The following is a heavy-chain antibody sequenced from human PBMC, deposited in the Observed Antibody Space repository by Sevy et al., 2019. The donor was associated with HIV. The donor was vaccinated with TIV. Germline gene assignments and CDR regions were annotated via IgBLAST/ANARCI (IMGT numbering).Heavy chain of an antibody. CDR2: ISSSSSDI. Sequence: GGSLRLSCAASGFNFNMYRMNWVRQAPGKGLEWVSSISSSSSDIKYADSVKGRFTASRDNAKNSLFLQMNSLRAEDTAVYYFATLLMWFGELPRGLDYWGQGALVTVSS. CDR1: GFNFNMYR. D-gene: IGHD3-10*01. CDR3: ATLLMWFGELPRGLDY. V-gene: IGHV3-21*04. J-gene: IGHJ4*02.